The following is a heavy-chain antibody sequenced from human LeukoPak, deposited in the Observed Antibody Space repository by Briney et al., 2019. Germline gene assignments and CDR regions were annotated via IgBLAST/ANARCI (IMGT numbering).Heavy chain of an antibody. CDR1: GFTFSSYS. Sequence: PGGSLRLSCAASGFTFSSYSMNWVRQAPGKGLEWVSSISSSSSYIYYADSVKGRFTISRDNAKNSLYLQMNSLRAEDTAVYYCARVRGQYSSSLADYWGQGTLVTVSS. J-gene: IGHJ4*02. CDR2: ISSSSSYI. D-gene: IGHD6-6*01. CDR3: ARVRGQYSSSLADY. V-gene: IGHV3-21*01.